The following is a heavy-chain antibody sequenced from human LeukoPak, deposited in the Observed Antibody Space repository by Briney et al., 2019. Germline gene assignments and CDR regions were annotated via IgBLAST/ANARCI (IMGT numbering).Heavy chain of an antibody. CDR2: INHSGST. CDR1: GGSFSGYY. D-gene: IGHD3-22*01. V-gene: IGHV4-34*01. Sequence: SETLSLTCAVYGGSFSGYYWSWIRQPPGKGLEWIGEINHSGSTNYNPSLKSRVTISVDTSKNQFSLKLSSVNAADTAVYYCARGPFSYYYDSSGGHYFDYWGQGTLVTVSS. J-gene: IGHJ4*02. CDR3: ARGPFSYYYDSSGGHYFDY.